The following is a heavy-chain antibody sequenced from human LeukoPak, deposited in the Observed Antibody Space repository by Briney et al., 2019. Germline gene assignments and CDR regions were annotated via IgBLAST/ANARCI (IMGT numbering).Heavy chain of an antibody. CDR3: ARGPTYYYGSGSFSPYYFDY. CDR2: IYHSGST. CDR1: GGSISSGGYS. J-gene: IGHJ4*02. V-gene: IGHV4-30-2*01. Sequence: PSETLSLTCAVSGGSISSGGYSWSWIRQPPGKGLEWIGYIYHSGSTYYNPSLKSRVTISVDRSKNQFSLKLSSVTAADTAVYYCARGPTYYYGSGSFSPYYFDYWGQGTLVTVSS. D-gene: IGHD3-10*01.